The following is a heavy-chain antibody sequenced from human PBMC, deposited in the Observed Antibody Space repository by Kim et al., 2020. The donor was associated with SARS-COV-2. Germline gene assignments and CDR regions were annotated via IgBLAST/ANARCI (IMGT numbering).Heavy chain of an antibody. D-gene: IGHD3-9*01. CDR3: ARAKGILTGFDQ. Sequence: CNEDPLEGRFTITTDNDKNARYLQMISLRVEDTALYYCARAKGILTGFDQWGQGTLVTVSS. V-gene: IGHV3-21*01. J-gene: IGHJ4*02.